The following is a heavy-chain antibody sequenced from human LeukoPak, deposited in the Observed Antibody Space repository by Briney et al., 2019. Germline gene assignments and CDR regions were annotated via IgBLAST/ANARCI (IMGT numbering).Heavy chain of an antibody. D-gene: IGHD5-24*01. CDR3: ARGRDGSQSPIDD. J-gene: IGHJ4*02. V-gene: IGHV3-33*01. CDR1: GFTFSSYG. Sequence: GGSLRLSCAASGFTFSSYGMHWVRQAPGKGLEWVAVIWYDGSNKYYADSVKGRFTISRDNSKNTLYLQMNSLRAEDTAVYYCARGRDGSQSPIDDWGQGTLVTVSS. CDR2: IWYDGSNK.